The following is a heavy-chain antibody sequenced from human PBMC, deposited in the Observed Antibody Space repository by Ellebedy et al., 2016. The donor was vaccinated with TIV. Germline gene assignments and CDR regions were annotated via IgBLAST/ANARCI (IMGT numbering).Heavy chain of an antibody. CDR2: ITSTGSYV. Sequence: GGSLRLXCAASGFTFSTYSLNWVRQAPGKGLEWVSSITSTGSYVYYADSVKSRFIISRDSAKNSLYLQMNSLRAEDTAVYYCARDAVGAPTYFDLWGRGTLVTVSS. J-gene: IGHJ2*01. CDR3: ARDAVGAPTYFDL. D-gene: IGHD1-26*01. V-gene: IGHV3-21*01. CDR1: GFTFSTYS.